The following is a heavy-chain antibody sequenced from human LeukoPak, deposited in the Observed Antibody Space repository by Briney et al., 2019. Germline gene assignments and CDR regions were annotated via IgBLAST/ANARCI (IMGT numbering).Heavy chain of an antibody. Sequence: GESLRISCKGSGYSFTSYWISWVRQMPGKCLEWMRRIDPSDSYTNYSPSFQGHVTISADKSINTAYLQWSSRKASDTAMYYCARLGSNNYFNPWGQGTLATVSS. CDR1: GYSFTSYW. V-gene: IGHV5-10-1*01. CDR3: ARLGSNNYFNP. CDR2: IDPSDSYT. J-gene: IGHJ5*02. D-gene: IGHD7-27*01.